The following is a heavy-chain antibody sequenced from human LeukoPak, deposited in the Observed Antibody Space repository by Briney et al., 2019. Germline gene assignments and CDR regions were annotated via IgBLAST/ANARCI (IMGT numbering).Heavy chain of an antibody. V-gene: IGHV3-21*01. CDR1: GFTFSSYS. CDR3: ARRGGTNSRYDILTGYYRYYFDY. J-gene: IGHJ4*02. D-gene: IGHD3-9*01. Sequence: PGGSLRLSCAASGFTFSSYSMNWVRQAPGKGLEWVSSISSSSSYLYYADSVKGRFTISRDNAKNSLYLQMNSLRAEDTAVYYCARRGGTNSRYDILTGYYRYYFDYWGQGTLVTVSS. CDR2: ISSSSSYL.